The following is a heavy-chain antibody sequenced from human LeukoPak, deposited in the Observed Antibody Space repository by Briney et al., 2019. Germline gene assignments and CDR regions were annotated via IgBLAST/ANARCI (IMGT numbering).Heavy chain of an antibody. CDR1: GFTFSSYG. CDR2: IWYDGSNK. J-gene: IGHJ4*02. Sequence: GGSLRLSCAAPGFTFSSYGMHWVRQAPGKGLEWVAVIWYDGSNKYYADSVKGRFTISRDNSKNTLYLQMNSLRAEDTAVYYCARTNRIGSSCIDYWGQGTLVTVSS. CDR3: ARTNRIGSSCIDY. V-gene: IGHV3-33*01. D-gene: IGHD6-13*01.